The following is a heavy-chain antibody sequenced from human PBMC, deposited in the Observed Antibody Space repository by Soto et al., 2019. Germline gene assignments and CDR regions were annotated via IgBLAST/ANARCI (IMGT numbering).Heavy chain of an antibody. J-gene: IGHJ4*02. D-gene: IGHD6-19*01. Sequence: SETLSLTCTVSGGSISSYYWSWIRQPPGKGLEWIGYIYYSGSTNYNPSLKSRVTISVDTSKNQFSLKLSSVTAADTAVYYCACTGYCSGWYVGYYYFDFRGQRAVVTVSS. CDR3: ACTGYCSGWYVGYYYFDF. CDR2: IYYSGST. V-gene: IGHV4-59*01. CDR1: GGSISSYY.